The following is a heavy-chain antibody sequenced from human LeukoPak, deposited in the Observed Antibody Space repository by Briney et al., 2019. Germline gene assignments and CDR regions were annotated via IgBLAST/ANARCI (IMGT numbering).Heavy chain of an antibody. CDR1: GGSFSGYY. CDR2: VNHSGST. V-gene: IGHV4-34*01. J-gene: IGHJ4*02. CDR3: ARWDGSTDF. Sequence: PSETLSLTCAVYGGSFSGYYWTWIRQPPGKGLEWIGEVNHSGSTNYNPSLKSRVTISVDTSKNQFSLKLTSVTAADAAVYYCARWDGSTDFWGQGTLLTVSS. D-gene: IGHD1-7*01.